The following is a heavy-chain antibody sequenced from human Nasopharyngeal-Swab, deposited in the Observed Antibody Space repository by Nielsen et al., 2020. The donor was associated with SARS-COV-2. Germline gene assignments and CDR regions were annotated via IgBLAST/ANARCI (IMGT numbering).Heavy chain of an antibody. CDR3: ARERRYSSGWSYYYYGMDV. CDR1: GGSFSGYY. D-gene: IGHD6-19*01. J-gene: IGHJ6*02. CDR2: INHSGST. Sequence: SETLSLTCAVYGGSFSGYYWSWIRQPPGKGLEWIGEINHSGSTNYNPSLKSRVTISADTSKNQFSLKLSSVTAADTAVYYCARERRYSSGWSYYYYGMDVWGQGTTVTVSS. V-gene: IGHV4-34*01.